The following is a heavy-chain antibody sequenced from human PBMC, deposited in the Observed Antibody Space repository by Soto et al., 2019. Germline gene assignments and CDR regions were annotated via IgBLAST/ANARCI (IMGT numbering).Heavy chain of an antibody. CDR3: ARGSNSNNWKLFDY. J-gene: IGHJ4*02. D-gene: IGHD1-1*01. V-gene: IGHV3-66*01. CDR1: GFTISSNY. Sequence: EVQLVESGGGLVQPGGSLRLSCEVTGFTISSNYMNWVRQAPGKGLEWVSVMYAAGSTYYEDSVKGRFNISRDNSKNTVYLQMNSLRGEDTAVYYCARGSNSNNWKLFDYWGQGTLVTVSS. CDR2: MYAAGST.